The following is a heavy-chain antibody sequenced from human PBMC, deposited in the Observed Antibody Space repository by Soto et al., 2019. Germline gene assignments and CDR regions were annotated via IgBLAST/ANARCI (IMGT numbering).Heavy chain of an antibody. Sequence: EVQLVESGGGLVQPGGSMRLSCAASGFTFTSYWMSWVRQAPGKGLEWVANIKQDGSEKYYVDSVKGRFTISRDNAKNSLYMQMNSLRAEDTAVYYCARAYSYYDILTGYYWAYYFDYWGQGTLVTVSS. V-gene: IGHV3-7*03. CDR3: ARAYSYYDILTGYYWAYYFDY. CDR2: IKQDGSEK. CDR1: GFTFTSYW. J-gene: IGHJ4*02. D-gene: IGHD3-9*01.